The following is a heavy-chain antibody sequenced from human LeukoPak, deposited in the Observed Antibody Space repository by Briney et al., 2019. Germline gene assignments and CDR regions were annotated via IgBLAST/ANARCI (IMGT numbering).Heavy chain of an antibody. J-gene: IGHJ6*02. CDR1: GFTFTNYA. Sequence: PGGSLRLSCSASGFTFTNYAMHWVRQAPGKGLEYVSGISSTGGSTLYADSVKGRFTISRDNSKNTLFLQMSSLKAEDTAVYHCVKDRRHGSPTTGDVWGQGTTVTVSS. D-gene: IGHD1-1*01. V-gene: IGHV3-64D*06. CDR3: VKDRRHGSPTTGDV. CDR2: ISSTGGST.